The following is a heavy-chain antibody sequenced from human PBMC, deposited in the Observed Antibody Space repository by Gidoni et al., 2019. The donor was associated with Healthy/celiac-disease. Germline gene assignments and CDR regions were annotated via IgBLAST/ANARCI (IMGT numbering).Heavy chain of an antibody. D-gene: IGHD4-17*01. V-gene: IGHV3-7*01. CDR2: IKQDGSEK. J-gene: IGHJ4*02. CDR3: ARELGGDYGDYGLVDY. CDR1: GFTFSSYW. Sequence: EVQLVESGGGLVQPGGSLRLSCAASGFTFSSYWMSWVRQAPGKGLEWVANIKQDGSEKYYVDSVKGRFTISRDNAKNSLYLQMNSLRAEDTAVYYCARELGGDYGDYGLVDYWGQGTLVTVSS.